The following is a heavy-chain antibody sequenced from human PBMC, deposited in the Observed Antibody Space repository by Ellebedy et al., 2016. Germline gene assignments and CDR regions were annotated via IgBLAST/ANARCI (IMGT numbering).Heavy chain of an antibody. D-gene: IGHD2-15*01. CDR3: ARYCSGGSCYRDDAFDM. CDR1: GYNFTRYW. Sequence: GESLKISCKGSGYNFTRYWIGWVRQMPGKGLEWMGIIYAGDSDTRYSPSFQGQVTISADKSIRTAYLQWSSLKASDTAMYYCARYCSGGSCYRDDAFDMWGQGTMVTVSS. V-gene: IGHV5-51*01. J-gene: IGHJ3*02. CDR2: IYAGDSDT.